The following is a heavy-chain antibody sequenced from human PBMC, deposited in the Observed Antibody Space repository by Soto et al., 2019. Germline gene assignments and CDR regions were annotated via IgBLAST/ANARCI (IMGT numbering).Heavy chain of an antibody. CDR3: VRGFYDGGGYSSPFDY. CDR1: GVSITSDY. Sequence: ETLSLTCTVSGVSITSDYWNWIRQPPGKGLEWIGYVYHSGTTNYNPSLKSRVTISLGTSRSQLSLRLTSVTAADTAVYYCVRGFYDGGGYSSPFDYWGQGILVTVSS. J-gene: IGHJ4*02. V-gene: IGHV4-59*01. D-gene: IGHD3-22*01. CDR2: VYHSGTT.